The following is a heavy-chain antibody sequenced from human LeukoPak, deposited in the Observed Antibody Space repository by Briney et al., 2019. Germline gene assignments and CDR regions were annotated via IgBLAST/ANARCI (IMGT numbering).Heavy chain of an antibody. CDR3: ARGHRGTAMVGWSFDY. CDR1: GFTFTNNF. V-gene: IGHV3-7*01. CDR2: IKQDGSET. Sequence: PGGSLRLSCAASGFTFTNNFMSWVRQVPGKGLEWVANIKQDGSETTYADSVKGRFTISRDNAENSLYLQMNSLRAEDTAVYYCARGHRGTAMVGWSFDYWGQGTLVTVSS. J-gene: IGHJ4*02. D-gene: IGHD5-18*01.